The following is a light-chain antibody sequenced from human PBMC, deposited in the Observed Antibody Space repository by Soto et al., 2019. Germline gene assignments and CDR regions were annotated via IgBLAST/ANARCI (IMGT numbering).Light chain of an antibody. J-gene: IGLJ2*01. CDR1: GSNIGSNYN. CDR3: QSYDSSLNIII. V-gene: IGLV1-40*01. CDR2: ANI. Sequence: QSVLTQPPSVSGAPGQRVTISCTGSGSNIGSNYNVQWCQLLPGTAPRLLIFANIYRPSGVPARFSGSRSGTSASLAITGLHDDDEAEYYCQSYDSSLNIIIFGGGTKLTVL.